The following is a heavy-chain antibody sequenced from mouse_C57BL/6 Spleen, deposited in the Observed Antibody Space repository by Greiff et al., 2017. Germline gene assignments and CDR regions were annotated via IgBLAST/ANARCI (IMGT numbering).Heavy chain of an antibody. Sequence: EVQGVESGGGLVQPGGSMKLSCAASGFTFSDAWMDWVRQSPEKGLEWVAEIRNKANNHATYYAESVKGRFTISRDDSKSSVYLQMNSLRAEDTGIYYCTRPDYSNFHWYFDVWGTGTTVTVSS. J-gene: IGHJ1*03. CDR2: IRNKANNHAT. V-gene: IGHV6-6*01. CDR3: TRPDYSNFHWYFDV. D-gene: IGHD2-5*01. CDR1: GFTFSDAW.